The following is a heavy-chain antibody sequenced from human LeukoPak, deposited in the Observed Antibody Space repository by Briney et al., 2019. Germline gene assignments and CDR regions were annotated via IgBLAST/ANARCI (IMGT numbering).Heavy chain of an antibody. J-gene: IGHJ6*02. CDR1: GFTVSNNY. CDR2: IYSGGST. V-gene: IGHV3-53*05. D-gene: IGHD1-26*01. CDR3: ARVDSESYHYYYYYGMDV. Sequence: GGSLRLSCAASGFTVSNNYMTWVRQAPGKGLEWVSVIYSGGSTSYADSVKGRFTISRDNSKNTLYLQMNSLRPEDTAVYYCARVDSESYHYYYYYGMDVWGQGTTVAVS.